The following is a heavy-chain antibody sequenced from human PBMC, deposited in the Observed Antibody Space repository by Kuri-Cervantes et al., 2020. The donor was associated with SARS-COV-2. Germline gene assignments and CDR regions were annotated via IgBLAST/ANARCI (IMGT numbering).Heavy chain of an antibody. D-gene: IGHD2-15*01. CDR2: IYSGGST. J-gene: IGHJ6*03. Sequence: GESLKISCAASGFTVSSNYMSWVRQAPGKGLEWVSVIYSGGSTYYADSVKGRFTISRDNSKNTLYLQMNSLRAEDTAVYYCTTGPSVIVVVVAARRYYMDVWGKGTTVTVSS. CDR3: TTGPSVIVVVVAARRYYMDV. V-gene: IGHV3-53*01. CDR1: GFTVSSNY.